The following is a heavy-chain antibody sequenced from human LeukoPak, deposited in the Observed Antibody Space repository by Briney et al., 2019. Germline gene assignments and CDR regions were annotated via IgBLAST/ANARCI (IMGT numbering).Heavy chain of an antibody. Sequence: GGSLRLSCAASGFTFSSYGMNWVRQAPGKGLEWVSFISSSSNDIYYADSVKGRFTISRDNAKSSLYLQMNSLSAEDTAVYYCARVDKWRLGGLWGQGTLVTVSS. V-gene: IGHV3-21*01. D-gene: IGHD2-21*02. CDR1: GFTFSSYG. J-gene: IGHJ1*01. CDR3: ARVDKWRLGGL. CDR2: ISSSSNDI.